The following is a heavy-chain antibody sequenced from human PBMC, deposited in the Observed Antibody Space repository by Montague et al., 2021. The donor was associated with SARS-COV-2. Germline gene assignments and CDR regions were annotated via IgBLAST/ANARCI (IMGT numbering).Heavy chain of an antibody. Sequence: SETLSLTCVVASDSLSTYNWWTLVRLPAGKVLWCVGEHSHAGSTKYKPSLKSRVSISVATSWNQFSLRLTSVTAADTAVYYCAREGGRRSGLDYWGQGALVTVSS. V-gene: IGHV4-4*02. CDR2: HSHAGST. J-gene: IGHJ4*02. CDR1: SDSLSTYNW. D-gene: IGHD3-16*01. CDR3: AREGGRRSGLDY.